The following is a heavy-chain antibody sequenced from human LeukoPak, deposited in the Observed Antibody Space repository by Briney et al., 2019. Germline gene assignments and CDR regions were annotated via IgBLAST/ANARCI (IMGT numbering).Heavy chain of an antibody. V-gene: IGHV4-34*01. CDR3: ARRRRPAISPLDY. J-gene: IGHJ4*02. D-gene: IGHD3-9*01. CDR2: INHSGST. Sequence: SETLSLTRAVYGGSFSGYYWSWIRQPPGKGLEWIGEINHSGSTNYNPSLKSRVTISVDTSKNQFSLKLSSVTAADTAVYYCARRRRPAISPLDYWGQGTLVTVSS. CDR1: GGSFSGYY.